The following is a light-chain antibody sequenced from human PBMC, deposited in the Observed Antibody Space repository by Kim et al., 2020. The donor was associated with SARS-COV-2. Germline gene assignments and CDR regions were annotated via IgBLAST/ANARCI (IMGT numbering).Light chain of an antibody. Sequence: GSPGQTARITCSGDKWGYKHACWYQQKPGQSPVLVIYQDSKRPSGIPERFSGSISGNTATLTISGTQAMDEADYYCQAWDSSTAVFGGGTQLTVL. CDR2: QDS. CDR3: QAWDSSTAV. CDR1: KWGYKH. V-gene: IGLV3-1*01. J-gene: IGLJ3*02.